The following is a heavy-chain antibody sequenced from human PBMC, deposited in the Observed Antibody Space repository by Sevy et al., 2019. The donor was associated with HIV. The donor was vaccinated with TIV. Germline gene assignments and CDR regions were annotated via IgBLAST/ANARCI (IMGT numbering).Heavy chain of an antibody. Sequence: GESLKISCAASGFPFSNFWMTWVRQAPGKGLEWVANIKEDGSEKDYVDSVKGRFTISRDNAKNSLYLQMSSLRAEDTAIYYCARAHTICCGGSCYPGWFDPWGQGTLVTVSS. J-gene: IGHJ5*02. CDR2: IKEDGSEK. D-gene: IGHD2-15*01. CDR3: ARAHTICCGGSCYPGWFDP. V-gene: IGHV3-7*01. CDR1: GFPFSNFW.